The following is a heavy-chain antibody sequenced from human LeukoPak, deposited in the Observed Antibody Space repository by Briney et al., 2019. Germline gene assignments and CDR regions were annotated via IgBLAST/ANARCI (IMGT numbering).Heavy chain of an antibody. CDR3: ARDHNYAFDN. D-gene: IGHD1-1*01. V-gene: IGHV3-48*04. CDR2: IGISSGNT. J-gene: IGHJ4*02. Sequence: GGSLRLSCAASGFTFSSYAMSWVRQAPGKGLEWISYIGISSGNTKYADSVKGRFTISADNAKNSLYLQMNSLRVEDTAVYYCARDHNYAFDNWGQGTLVSVSS. CDR1: GFTFSSYA.